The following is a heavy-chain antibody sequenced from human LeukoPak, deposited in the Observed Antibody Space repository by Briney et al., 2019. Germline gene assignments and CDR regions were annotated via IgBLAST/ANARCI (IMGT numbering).Heavy chain of an antibody. Sequence: SETLSLTCTVSGGSISSYYWSWIRQPPGKGLEWIGSIYHSGKTYYNPSLKSRVTISVDTSKNQFSLKLISVTAADTAVYYCAKYSSSWYYYYYYMDVWGKGTTVTVSS. CDR2: IYHSGKT. V-gene: IGHV4-59*04. J-gene: IGHJ6*03. CDR3: AKYSSSWYYYYYYMDV. CDR1: GGSISSYY. D-gene: IGHD6-13*01.